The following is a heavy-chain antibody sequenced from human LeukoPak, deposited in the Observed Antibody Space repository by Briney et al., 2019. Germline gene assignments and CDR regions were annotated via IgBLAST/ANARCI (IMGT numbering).Heavy chain of an antibody. J-gene: IGHJ3*02. D-gene: IGHD4-17*01. CDR1: GYTFTGYY. CDR2: INPNSGGT. Sequence: ASVKVSCKASGYTFTGYYMHWVRQAPGQGLEWMGWINPNSGGTNYAQKFQGRVTMTRDTSISTAYMELSRLRSDDTAVYYCARVRGSYGDYLDAFDIWGQGTMVTVSS. CDR3: ARVRGSYGDYLDAFDI. V-gene: IGHV1-2*02.